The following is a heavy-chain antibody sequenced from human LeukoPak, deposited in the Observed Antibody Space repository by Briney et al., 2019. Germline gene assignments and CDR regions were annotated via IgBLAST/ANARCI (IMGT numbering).Heavy chain of an antibody. V-gene: IGHV4-34*01. Sequence: SSETLSLTCAVDGGSFIVYYWGWIRQPPGKGLQCIGRIYYSGSTYYNRCLKSQVTISVETSKNQFSRKLSSLTAAERAVYCCARDYIPTGYSSGCPPWGTGTLVKVSS. CDR2: IYYSGST. CDR3: ARDYIPTGYSSGCPP. D-gene: IGHD6-19*01. J-gene: IGHJ5*02. CDR1: GGSFIVYY.